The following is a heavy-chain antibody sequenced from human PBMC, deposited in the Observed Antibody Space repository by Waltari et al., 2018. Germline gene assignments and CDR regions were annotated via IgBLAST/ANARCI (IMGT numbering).Heavy chain of an antibody. CDR3: ATLHDYSNSEWFDP. CDR1: GGSISSSSYY. D-gene: IGHD4-4*01. J-gene: IGHJ5*02. Sequence: QLQLQESGPGLVKPSETLSLTCTVSGGSISSSSYYWGWIRQPPGKGLEWIGSIYYSGSTYYNPSLKSRVTITADTSTDTAYMELSSLRSEDTAVYYCATLHDYSNSEWFDPWGQGTLVTVSS. V-gene: IGHV4-39*07. CDR2: IYYSGST.